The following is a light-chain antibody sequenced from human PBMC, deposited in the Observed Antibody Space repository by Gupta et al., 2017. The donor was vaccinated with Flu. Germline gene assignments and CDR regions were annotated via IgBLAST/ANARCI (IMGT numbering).Light chain of an antibody. CDR1: NSNIGINY. J-gene: IGLJ2*01. CDR2: KSN. Sequence: QSVLTQPPSTSGTPGQRITFSCSGGNSNIGINYVYWYQQLPGAAPKLIIYKSNQRPSGVPDRFSGSKSGTSASLPISGLRSEDEAEYYCATWDDSLSAVVFGGGTKLTVL. CDR3: ATWDDSLSAVV. V-gene: IGLV1-47*01.